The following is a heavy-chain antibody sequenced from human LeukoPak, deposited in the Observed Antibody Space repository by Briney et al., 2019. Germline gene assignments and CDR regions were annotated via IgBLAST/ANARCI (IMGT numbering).Heavy chain of an antibody. Sequence: SGGSLRLSCAASGFTFSGSAMHWVRQASGKGLEWVGRIRRKANIYATAYAASVKGRFTISRDDSKNTAYLQMNSLKTEDTAVYSCTRQTAYSSSVGDYWGQATLVTVPS. D-gene: IGHD6-13*01. V-gene: IGHV3-73*01. CDR2: IRRKANIYAT. CDR1: GFTFSGSA. J-gene: IGHJ4*02. CDR3: TRQTAYSSSVGDY.